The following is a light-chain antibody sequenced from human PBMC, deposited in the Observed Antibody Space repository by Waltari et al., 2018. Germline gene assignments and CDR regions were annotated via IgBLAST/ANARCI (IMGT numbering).Light chain of an antibody. V-gene: IGKV3-15*01. CDR3: QQYNNWPPYT. CDR1: QSVGSN. J-gene: IGKJ2*01. Sequence: DIVMTQSPATLSVSPGERATLSCRASQSVGSNLAWYQQKPGQALRLLILAASRRAPGIPARFSGSWSGTEFTLTIGSLQSEDFAVYYCQQYNNWPPYTFGQGTKLEIK. CDR2: AAS.